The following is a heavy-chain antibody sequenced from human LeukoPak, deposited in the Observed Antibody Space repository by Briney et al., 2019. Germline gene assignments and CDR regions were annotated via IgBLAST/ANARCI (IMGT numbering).Heavy chain of an antibody. CDR3: ARPAMTAFDI. Sequence: PGGSLRLSCAASGFTFSSFEMNEVRQAPGKGLEWVSYISDSGSTIFYADSVKGRFTISRDNVKNSLFLQMNSLRADDTALYYCARPAMTAFDIWGQGTMVTVSS. CDR2: ISDSGSTI. CDR1: GFTFSSFE. V-gene: IGHV3-48*03. J-gene: IGHJ3*02.